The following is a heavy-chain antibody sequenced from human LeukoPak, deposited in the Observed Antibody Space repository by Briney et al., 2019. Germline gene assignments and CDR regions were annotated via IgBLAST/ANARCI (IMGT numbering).Heavy chain of an antibody. CDR2: IKQDGSEK. CDR1: EFTVSSNY. V-gene: IGHV3-7*01. CDR3: TRVEETATTAAIIRKYSYYYYYMDV. Sequence: GGSLRLSCAASEFTVSSNYMSWVRQAPGKGLEWVANIKQDGSEKHYVDSVKGRFTISRDNAKNSLYLQMSSLRAEDTAVYYCTRVEETATTAAIIRKYSYYYYYMDVWGKGNTVTVSS. J-gene: IGHJ6*03. D-gene: IGHD4-11*01.